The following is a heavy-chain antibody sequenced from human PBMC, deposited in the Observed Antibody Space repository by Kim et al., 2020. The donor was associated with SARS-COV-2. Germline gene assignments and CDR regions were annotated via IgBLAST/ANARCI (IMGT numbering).Heavy chain of an antibody. Sequence: GGSLRLSCEGSGFDFDTFAITWVRQAPGKGLEWVSRINAHNVGFYMRISGKAGLTASRDNSKAYFHRRGLRAEDTAIYYCPNGLLLLRYWVPMYVGGQG. CDR3: PNGLLLLRYWVPMYV. J-gene: IGHJ6*02. CDR1: GFDFDTFA. D-gene: IGHD3-16*02. V-gene: IGHV3-23*01. CDR2: INAHNVGF.